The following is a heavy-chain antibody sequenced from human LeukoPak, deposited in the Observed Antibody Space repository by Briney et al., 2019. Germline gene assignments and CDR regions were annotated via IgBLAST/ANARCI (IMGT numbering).Heavy chain of an antibody. J-gene: IGHJ5*02. CDR2: INYPGIER. D-gene: IGHD3-10*01. V-gene: IGHV3-7*04. Sequence: GGSLILSCSTSGFSFSNYYLNWFRQALGKGLEGLVFINYPGIERFYIDSVKRRFTISRDNPKSSLYLQMYSLRADDTAVYYCAGGDFYGSGSARRHWFDPWGQGTLITVSS. CDR1: GFSFSNYY. CDR3: AGGDFYGSGSARRHWFDP.